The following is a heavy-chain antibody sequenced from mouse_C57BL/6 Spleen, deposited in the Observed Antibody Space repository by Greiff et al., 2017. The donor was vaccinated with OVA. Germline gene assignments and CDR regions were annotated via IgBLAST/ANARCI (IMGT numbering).Heavy chain of an antibody. CDR3: ARNSYYDYDDGGYAMDY. CDR1: GFSLTSYG. J-gene: IGHJ4*01. V-gene: IGHV2-2*01. Sequence: VQLQQSGPGLVQPSQSLSITCTVSGFSLTSYGVHWVRQSPGTGLEWLGVIWSGGSTDYNAAFISRLSISKDKSKSQVFFKMNSLQADDTAIYYCARNSYYDYDDGGYAMDYWGQGTSVTVSS. D-gene: IGHD2-4*01. CDR2: IWSGGST.